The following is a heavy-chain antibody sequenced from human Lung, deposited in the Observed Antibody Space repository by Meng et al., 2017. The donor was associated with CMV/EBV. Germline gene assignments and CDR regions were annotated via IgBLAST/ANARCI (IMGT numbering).Heavy chain of an antibody. D-gene: IGHD3-3*01. CDR2: ISSSSTYI. CDR3: VRDLPPYYDFWSGYLDF. CDR1: GFTFSGYC. J-gene: IGHJ4*02. V-gene: IGHV3-21*01. Sequence: GEXXKISCAASGFTFSGYCMNWVRQAPGKGLEWVSSISSSSTYIYYADSVKGRFTISRDNAKNSLYLEMNSLRAEDTAVYYCVRDLPPYYDFWSGYLDFWGQETXITVSS.